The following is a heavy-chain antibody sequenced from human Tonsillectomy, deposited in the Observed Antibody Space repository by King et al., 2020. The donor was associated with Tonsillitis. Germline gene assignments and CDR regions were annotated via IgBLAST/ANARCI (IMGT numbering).Heavy chain of an antibody. V-gene: IGHV3-30*03. CDR3: AGALRYYPYYMDV. J-gene: IGHJ6*03. CDR1: GFSFSTYR. D-gene: IGHD3-16*01. CDR2: ISNDGRNR. Sequence: VQLVESGGGVVQPGRSLRLSCVASGFSFSTYRMHWVRQAPGKGLERVAVISNDGRNRNYADSVKGRFTIPRANSKNTLYLQMNSLRPEATAVYYWAGALRYYPYYMDVWGKGTTVTVSS.